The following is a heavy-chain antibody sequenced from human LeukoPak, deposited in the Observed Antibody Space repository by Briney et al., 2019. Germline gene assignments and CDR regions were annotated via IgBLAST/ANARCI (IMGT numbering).Heavy chain of an antibody. J-gene: IGHJ4*02. Sequence: PGRSLTLSCAASGFTFNNFGMSWVRQAPGKGLEWVSSISSNGGTIYYADSVQGRFTISRDNSKNTVYLQMNSPRAEDTALYFCAKGYSRGDSFFVYWGQGTLVTVSS. D-gene: IGHD5-12*01. CDR2: ISSNGGTI. CDR1: GFTFNNFG. V-gene: IGHV3-23*01. CDR3: AKGYSRGDSFFVY.